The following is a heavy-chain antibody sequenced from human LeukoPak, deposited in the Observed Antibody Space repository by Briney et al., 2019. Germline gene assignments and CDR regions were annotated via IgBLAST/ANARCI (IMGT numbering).Heavy chain of an antibody. Sequence: PGGSLRLSCAASGFIASSNYMSWVRQAPGKGLEWVSVLYTGGTTYYADSVKGRFTISRDNSKNTVYLDMNSLRAEDTAVYYCARAVDIVATTPFDLWGQGTMVTVSS. CDR2: LYTGGTT. J-gene: IGHJ3*01. D-gene: IGHD5-12*01. CDR1: GFIASSNY. V-gene: IGHV3-66*01. CDR3: ARAVDIVATTPFDL.